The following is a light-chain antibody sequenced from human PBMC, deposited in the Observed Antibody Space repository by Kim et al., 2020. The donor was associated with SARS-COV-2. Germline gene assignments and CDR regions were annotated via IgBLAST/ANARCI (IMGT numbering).Light chain of an antibody. CDR1: SLRSYY. J-gene: IGLJ2*01. Sequence: GQTVRITGEGDSLRSYYASWYQQKPGQAPVLVIYGKNNRPSGSRDRYSGSSPGNTASLTITGARTEDEADYYCNSRNSSGNHVVFGGGTQLTVL. CDR2: GKN. CDR3: NSRNSSGNHVV. V-gene: IGLV3-19*01.